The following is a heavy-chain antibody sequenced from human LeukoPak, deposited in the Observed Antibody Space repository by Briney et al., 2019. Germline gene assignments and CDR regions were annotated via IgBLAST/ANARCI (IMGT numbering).Heavy chain of an antibody. V-gene: IGHV2-5*02. D-gene: IGHD3-10*01. CDR3: ARTYYYTSGNFYLDY. Sequence: SGPTLVNPTQTLTRTCTFSGFSLTTSGVGVGWIRQPPGKALEWLALIYWDDDKRYSPSLESRLTVTKDTSKNQVVLTMTNLDPVDTATYYCARTYYYTSGNFYLDYWGQGSLVTVSS. CDR1: GFSLTTSGVG. CDR2: IYWDDDK. J-gene: IGHJ4*02.